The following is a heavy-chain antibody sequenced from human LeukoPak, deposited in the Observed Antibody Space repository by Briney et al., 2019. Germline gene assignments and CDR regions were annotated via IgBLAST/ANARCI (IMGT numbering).Heavy chain of an antibody. CDR1: GGSISSSNYY. V-gene: IGHV4-39*07. CDR2: IYSRGST. J-gene: IGHJ6*03. Sequence: PSETLSLTCIVSGGSISSSNYYWGWIRQSRGKGLEWIGSIYSRGSTYYNPSLKSRVIVSSDMSKNQFSLMLNSVTAADTAVYYCARHRWQRRGYMDVWGKGTTVTISS. CDR3: ARHRWQRRGYMDV. D-gene: IGHD6-25*01.